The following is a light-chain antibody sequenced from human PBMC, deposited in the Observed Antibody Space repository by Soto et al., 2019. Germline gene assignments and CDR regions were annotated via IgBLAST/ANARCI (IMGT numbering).Light chain of an antibody. J-gene: IGKJ4*01. CDR2: DAS. CDR3: QQRNNWLT. V-gene: IGKV3-11*01. CDR1: QSVNSY. Sequence: EIVLTQSPATLSLSPGERATLSCRASQSVNSYLAWYQQKPGQAPRLLIYDASNSATGIPARFGGSGSGTDFTLTISSLEPEDFAVYYCQQRNNWLTFGGGTKVEIK.